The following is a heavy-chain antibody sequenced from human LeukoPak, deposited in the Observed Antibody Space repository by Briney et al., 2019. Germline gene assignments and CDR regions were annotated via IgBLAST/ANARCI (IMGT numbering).Heavy chain of an antibody. D-gene: IGHD6-19*01. Sequence: ASVKVSCKASGYTFSSYGITWVRQAPGQGLEWLGWISAYNGDTKYVQKFQARVSMTTDTATNTAYMELRSLRSDDTAVYYCARVISGWMLGGDYWGQGTQVTVSS. CDR3: ARVISGWMLGGDY. V-gene: IGHV1-18*01. CDR1: GYTFSSYG. CDR2: ISAYNGDT. J-gene: IGHJ4*02.